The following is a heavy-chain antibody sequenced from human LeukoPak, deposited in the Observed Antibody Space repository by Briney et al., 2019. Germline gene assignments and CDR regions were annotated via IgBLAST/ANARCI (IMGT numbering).Heavy chain of an antibody. J-gene: IGHJ4*02. D-gene: IGHD1-1*01. CDR3: ARDRYTSSQFDY. CDR2: IKEDGSEK. Sequence: GGSLRLSCAASGFTFSSYWMSWVRQAPGKGLEWVANIKEDGSEKYYVDSVKGRFTISRDNAKNSLFLQMNGLRVEDTALYYCARDRYTSSQFDYWGQGTLVTVSS. CDR1: GFTFSSYW. V-gene: IGHV3-7*01.